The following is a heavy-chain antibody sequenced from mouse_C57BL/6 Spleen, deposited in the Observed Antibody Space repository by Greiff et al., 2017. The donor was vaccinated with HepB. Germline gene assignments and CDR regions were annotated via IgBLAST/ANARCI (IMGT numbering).Heavy chain of an antibody. Sequence: QVQLQQSGAELVRPGTSVKVSCKASGYAFTNYLIEWVKQRPGQGLEWIGVINPGSGGTNYNEKFKGKATLTADKSSSTADMQLSSLTSEDSAVYFCARSGGLAWFAYWGQGTLVTVSA. CDR2: INPGSGGT. J-gene: IGHJ3*01. D-gene: IGHD3-1*01. CDR3: ARSGGLAWFAY. CDR1: GYAFTNYL. V-gene: IGHV1-54*01.